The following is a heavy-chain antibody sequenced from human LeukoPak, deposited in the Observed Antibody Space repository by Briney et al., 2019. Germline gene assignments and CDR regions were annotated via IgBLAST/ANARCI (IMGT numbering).Heavy chain of an antibody. CDR2: SYTSGSP. J-gene: IGHJ5*02. V-gene: IGHV4-61*09. Sequence: PSQTLSLTCTVSGGSISSASYYWSWIRQPAGKGLEWVGHSYTSGSPNYNPSLKSRVTISVDTSKNQFSLKLSSVTAADTAVYYCARGAPRWWFDPWGQGTLVTVSS. CDR3: ARGAPRWWFDP. CDR1: GGSISSASYY. D-gene: IGHD4-23*01.